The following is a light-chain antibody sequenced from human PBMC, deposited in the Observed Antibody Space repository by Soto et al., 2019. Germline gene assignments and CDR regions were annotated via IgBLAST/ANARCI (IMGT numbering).Light chain of an antibody. CDR3: TSYTGTNTRYV. V-gene: IGLV2-14*01. CDR1: SSDVGGYNY. J-gene: IGLJ1*01. CDR2: EVT. Sequence: QSALTQPASVSGSPGQSITISCTGTSSDVGGYNYVSWYQQHPGKAPKLMIYEVTNRPSGVSGRFSGSKSGNTASLTISGLQAEDEADYYCTSYTGTNTRYVFGTGTKVTVL.